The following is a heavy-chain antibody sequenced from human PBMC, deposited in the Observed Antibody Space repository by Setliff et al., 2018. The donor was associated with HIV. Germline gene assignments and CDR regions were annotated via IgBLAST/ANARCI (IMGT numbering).Heavy chain of an antibody. V-gene: IGHV1-69*13. D-gene: IGHD5-12*01. CDR2: IIPSLGTA. J-gene: IGHJ4*02. Sequence: SVKVSCKASGDTFNRYAISWVRQAPGQGLEWMGGIIPSLGTANYAQRFQGRVTFTADESTSTVYMELSSLRSEDTAMYYCARDAGYSGYAWNYWGQGTLVTVSS. CDR3: ARDAGYSGYAWNY. CDR1: GDTFNRYA.